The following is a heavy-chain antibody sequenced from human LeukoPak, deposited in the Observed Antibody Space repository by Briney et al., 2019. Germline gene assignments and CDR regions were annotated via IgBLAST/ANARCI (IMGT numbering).Heavy chain of an antibody. CDR2: TYYRSKWYN. J-gene: IGHJ3*01. CDR1: GDSVSSNSSA. V-gene: IGHV6-1*01. D-gene: IGHD5-24*01. CDR3: ARGGQGDGYSADEAFDF. Sequence: HSQTLSPTCAISGDSVSSNSSACNWIRQSPSRGLEWLGRTYYRSKWYNDYAVSVKSRITINPDTSKNQFSLQLNSVTPEDTAVYYCARGGQGDGYSADEAFDFWGQGTMVTVSS.